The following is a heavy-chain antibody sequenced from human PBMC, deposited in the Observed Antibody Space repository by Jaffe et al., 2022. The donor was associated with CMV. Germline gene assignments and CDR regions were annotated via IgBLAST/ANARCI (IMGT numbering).Heavy chain of an antibody. J-gene: IGHJ4*02. V-gene: IGHV3-15*01. CDR1: GFTFSNAW. CDR3: TTDHLHYYDSSGYYADFDY. CDR2: IKSKTDGGTT. Sequence: EVQLVESGGGLVKPGGSLRLSCAASGFTFSNAWMSWVRQAPGKGLEWVGRIKSKTDGGTTDYAAPVKGRFTISRDDSKNTLYLQMNSLKTEDTAVYYCTTDHLHYYDSSGYYADFDYWGQGTLVTVSS. D-gene: IGHD3-22*01.